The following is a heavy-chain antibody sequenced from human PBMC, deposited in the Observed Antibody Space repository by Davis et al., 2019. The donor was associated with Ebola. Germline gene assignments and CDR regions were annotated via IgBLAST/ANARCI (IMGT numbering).Heavy chain of an antibody. Sequence: GGSLRLSCAASGFTFSSYAMHWVRQAPGKGLEWVAVISYDGSNKYYADSVKGRFTISRDNSKNTLYLQMNSLRDDDTAVYFCTNLGAYPAHYWGQGTLVNVSS. V-gene: IGHV3-30-3*02. D-gene: IGHD3-16*01. CDR1: GFTFSSYA. CDR2: ISYDGSNK. CDR3: TNLGAYPAHY. J-gene: IGHJ4*02.